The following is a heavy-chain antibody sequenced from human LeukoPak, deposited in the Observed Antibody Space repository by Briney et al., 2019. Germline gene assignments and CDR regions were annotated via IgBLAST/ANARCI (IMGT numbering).Heavy chain of an antibody. J-gene: IGHJ3*02. CDR2: IYYSGST. CDR1: GGSISSYY. D-gene: IGHD3-10*01. CDR3: AKEPIELNMVRGVIIRDAFDI. V-gene: IGHV4-59*12. Sequence: SETLSLTCTVSGGSISSYYWSWIRQPPGKGLEWIGYIYYSGSTNYNPSLKSRVTISVDTSKNQFSLKLSSVTAADTAVYYCAKEPIELNMVRGVIIRDAFDIWGQGTMVTVSS.